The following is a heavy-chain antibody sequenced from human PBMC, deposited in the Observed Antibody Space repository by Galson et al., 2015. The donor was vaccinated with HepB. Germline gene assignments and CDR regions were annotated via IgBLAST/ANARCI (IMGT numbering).Heavy chain of an antibody. CDR3: ARDLQGSTIFGPLDV. CDR1: GFTFSSYA. Sequence: SLRLSCKASGFTFSSYAMNWVRQAPGKGLEWVAVISDNGSNKYYADSVKGRFTISRDKSKNTPYLQMNSLRAEDTAVYYCARDLQGSTIFGPLDVWGKGTTVTVSS. V-gene: IGHV3-30-3*01. D-gene: IGHD3-3*01. CDR2: ISDNGSNK. J-gene: IGHJ6*04.